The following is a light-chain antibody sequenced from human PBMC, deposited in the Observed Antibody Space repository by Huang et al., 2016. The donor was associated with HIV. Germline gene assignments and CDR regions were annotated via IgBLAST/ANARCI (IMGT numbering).Light chain of an antibody. J-gene: IGKJ4*01. CDR2: SST. Sequence: DIQVTQSPSSLSASVGDRVTITCRTRQRISSHLSWYQQKIGNGPKLLIYSSTVLQSGVPSRFTGSGSGTDFTLTINSLQPEDLATYYCQQTYGAPVTFGGGTRVEIK. CDR3: QQTYGAPVT. CDR1: QRISSH. V-gene: IGKV1-39*01.